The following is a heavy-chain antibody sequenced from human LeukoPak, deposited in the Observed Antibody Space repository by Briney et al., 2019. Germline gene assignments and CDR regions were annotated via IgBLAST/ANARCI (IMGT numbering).Heavy chain of an antibody. CDR2: ISPSGDIT. J-gene: IGHJ6*03. CDR1: GFIFSSHG. D-gene: IGHD3-10*01. Sequence: GGTLRLSCAASGFIFSSHGMNWVRQAPGKGLEWVSGISPSGDITYYADSVKGRFTISRDNSKNTLYLQMNSLRAEDTAVYYCAKGPYGSEDYYYYMDVWGKGTTVTVSS. V-gene: IGHV3-23*01. CDR3: AKGPYGSEDYYYYMDV.